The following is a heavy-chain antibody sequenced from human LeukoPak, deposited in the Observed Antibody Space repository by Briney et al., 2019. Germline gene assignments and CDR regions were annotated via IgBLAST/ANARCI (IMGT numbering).Heavy chain of an antibody. CDR2: IIPIFGTA. V-gene: IGHV1-69*13. CDR3: ARGRMAGTYVFDS. D-gene: IGHD6-19*01. Sequence: ASVKVSCKASGDTFSRYAISWVRQAPGQGLEWMGGIIPIFGTATYAQKFQGRVTITADESTSTAYMELSSLRSEDTAVYYCARGRMAGTYVFDSWGQGTLVTVSS. CDR1: GDTFSRYA. J-gene: IGHJ4*02.